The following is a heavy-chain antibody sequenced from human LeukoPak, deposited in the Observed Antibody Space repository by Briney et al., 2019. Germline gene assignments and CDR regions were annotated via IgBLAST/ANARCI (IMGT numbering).Heavy chain of an antibody. D-gene: IGHD6-13*01. CDR2: ISGSGGFT. CDR1: GFTFSSYA. J-gene: IGHJ6*02. Sequence: GGSLRLSCTASGFTFSSYALSWVRQAPGKGLEWVSGISGSGGFTYYADSVKGLFTISRDNSENTLYLQMNSLRADDTAMYYCAKGLGAGGGLYGAMDVWGQGTTVTVSS. CDR3: AKGLGAGGGLYGAMDV. V-gene: IGHV3-23*01.